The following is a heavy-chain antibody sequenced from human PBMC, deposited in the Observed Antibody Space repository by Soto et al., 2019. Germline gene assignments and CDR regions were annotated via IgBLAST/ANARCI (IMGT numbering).Heavy chain of an antibody. CDR3: ARESEDLTSNFDY. V-gene: IGHV3-21*01. CDR2: ISSTTNYI. J-gene: IGHJ4*02. Sequence: GGSLRLSCAASGFTFTRYSMNWVRPAPGKGLEWVSSISSTTNYIYYADSMKGGFTVSRDNAKNSVYLEMNSLSAEDTAVYYCARESEDLTSNFDYWGQGTLVTVSS. CDR1: GFTFTRYS.